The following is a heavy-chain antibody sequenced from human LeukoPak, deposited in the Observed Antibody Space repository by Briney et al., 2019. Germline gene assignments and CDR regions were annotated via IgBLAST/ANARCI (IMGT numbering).Heavy chain of an antibody. D-gene: IGHD2-15*01. V-gene: IGHV4-59*12. CDR3: ARRRVVVASTDGASGAFDI. CDR2: IYYSGST. CDR1: GGSISSYY. Sequence: SETLSLTCTVSGGSISSYYWSWIRQPPGKGLEWIGYIYYSGSTNYNPSLKSRVTISVDTSKNQFSLRLSSVTAADTAVYFCARRRVVVASTDGASGAFDIWGQGTMVTVSS. J-gene: IGHJ3*02.